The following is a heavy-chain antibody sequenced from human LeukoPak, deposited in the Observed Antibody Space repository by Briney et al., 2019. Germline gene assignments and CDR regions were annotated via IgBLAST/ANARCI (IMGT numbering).Heavy chain of an antibody. CDR2: INPYSGAT. CDR1: GYTFIDHY. V-gene: IGHV1-2*02. Sequence: GASVKVSCKASGYTFIDHYIHWVRQAPGQGLEWMGWINPYSGATNFAQKFQGRVSMTRDTSISTAFMDLTTLTSDDTAVYYCARGFYYGDYLSWGQGTLVTVSS. CDR3: ARGFYYGDYLS. J-gene: IGHJ4*02. D-gene: IGHD4-17*01.